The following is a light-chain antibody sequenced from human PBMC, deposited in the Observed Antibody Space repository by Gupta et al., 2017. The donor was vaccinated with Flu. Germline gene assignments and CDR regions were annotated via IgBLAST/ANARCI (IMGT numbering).Light chain of an antibody. V-gene: IGLV7-46*01. CDR2: DTN. CDR1: TGAVTSGHY. J-gene: IGLJ3*02. Sequence: AVVTQESSLTVSPGGTVTLTCDSSTGAVTSGHYPFWFQQKPGQAPRTLIYDTNSKHSWTPARFSGSLLGGKAALTLSGAQPEDEAEYYCLLCYGDARPVIGGGTELTVL. CDR3: LLCYGDARPV.